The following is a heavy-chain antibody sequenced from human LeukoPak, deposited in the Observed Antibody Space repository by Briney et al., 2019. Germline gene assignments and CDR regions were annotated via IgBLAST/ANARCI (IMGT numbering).Heavy chain of an antibody. V-gene: IGHV3-30*02. CDR1: GFTFSSYG. D-gene: IGHD3-10*01. CDR2: MRYDGSNR. Sequence: GGSLRLSCGVSGFTFSSYGMHWVRQAPGKGLEWVAYMRYDGSNRHYADSVKGRFTISRDNSKNTLYLQMNSLRVEDTAVYYCAKGGRITMLRGVQRDHYFDYWGQGTLVTVSS. J-gene: IGHJ4*02. CDR3: AKGGRITMLRGVQRDHYFDY.